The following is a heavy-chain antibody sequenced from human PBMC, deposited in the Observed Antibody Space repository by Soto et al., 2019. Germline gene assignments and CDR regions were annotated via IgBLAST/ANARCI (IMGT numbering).Heavy chain of an antibody. Sequence: GGSLRLSCAASGFTFNKYALTWVRQSPGKGLEWVSAINSYEHGPYYIDSARGRFTISRDNSKNMVYLQMNDLRADDSAVYYCARGGVYGGDHYYTGMDVWGQGTTVTVSS. D-gene: IGHD3-3*01. CDR2: INSYEHGP. CDR3: ARGGVYGGDHYYTGMDV. CDR1: GFTFNKYA. V-gene: IGHV3-23*01. J-gene: IGHJ6*02.